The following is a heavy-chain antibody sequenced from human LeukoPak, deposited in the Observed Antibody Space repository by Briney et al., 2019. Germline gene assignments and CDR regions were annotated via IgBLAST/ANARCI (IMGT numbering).Heavy chain of an antibody. CDR3: ARESVWRRASYSSGWYFDY. CDR1: GGSISSGGYS. V-gene: IGHV4-30-2*01. CDR2: IYHSGST. J-gene: IGHJ4*02. D-gene: IGHD6-19*01. Sequence: SETLSLTCAVSGGSISSGGYSWSWIRQPPGKGLEWIGYIYHSGSTYYNPSLKSRVTISVDRSKNQFSLKLSSVTASDTAVYYCARESVWRRASYSSGWYFDYWGQGTLVTVSS.